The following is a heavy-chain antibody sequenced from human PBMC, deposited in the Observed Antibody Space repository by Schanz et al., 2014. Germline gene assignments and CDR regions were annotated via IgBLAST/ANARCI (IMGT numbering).Heavy chain of an antibody. V-gene: IGHV1-69*04. J-gene: IGHJ3*02. CDR1: GYIFGSHG. CDR3: ARGLGDERWLDLNEAFDI. Sequence: QLMQSGSEVRKPGASVKVSCKASGYIFGSHGMTWVRQAPGQGLEWMGRIIPILGITNVAQTFQDRVTITADKSTSTAYMELSSLRSEDTAVYYCARGLGDERWLDLNEAFDIWGQGTRVTVSS. CDR2: IIPILGIT. D-gene: IGHD6-19*01.